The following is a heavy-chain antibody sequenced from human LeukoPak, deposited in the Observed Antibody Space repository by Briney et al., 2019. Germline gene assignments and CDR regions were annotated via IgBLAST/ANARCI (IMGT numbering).Heavy chain of an antibody. J-gene: IGHJ4*02. CDR3: ARDEMATISWFDY. Sequence: SETLSLTCAVYGGSFSGYYWSWIRQPPGKGLEWIGEINHSGSTNYNPSLKSRVTISVDTSKNQFSLKLSSVTAADTAVYYCARDEMATISWFDYWGQGTLVTVSS. D-gene: IGHD5-24*01. CDR2: INHSGST. V-gene: IGHV4-34*01. CDR1: GGSFSGYY.